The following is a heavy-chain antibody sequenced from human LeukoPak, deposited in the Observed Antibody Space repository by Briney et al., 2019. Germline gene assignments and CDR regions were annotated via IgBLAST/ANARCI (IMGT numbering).Heavy chain of an antibody. J-gene: IGHJ4*02. Sequence: GGSLRLSCAASGFTFVDYAMYWVRQAPGKGLEWVSVIYSGGSTYYADSVKGRFTISRDNSKNTLYLQMNSLRAEDTAVYYCARSNTIFGVVIFDYWGQGTLVTVSS. CDR1: GFTFVDYA. CDR3: ARSNTIFGVVIFDY. D-gene: IGHD3-3*01. CDR2: IYSGGST. V-gene: IGHV3-53*01.